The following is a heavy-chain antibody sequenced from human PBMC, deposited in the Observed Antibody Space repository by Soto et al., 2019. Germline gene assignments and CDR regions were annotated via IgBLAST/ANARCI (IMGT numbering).Heavy chain of an antibody. CDR2: IWYDGSNK. D-gene: IGHD3-10*01. CDR3: AREFTYGSGSYYRHYFDY. Sequence: GGSLRLSCAASGFTFSSYGMHWVRQAPGKGLEWVAVIWYDGSNKYYADSVKGRFTISRDNSKNTLYLQMNSLRAEDTAVYYCAREFTYGSGSYYRHYFDYWGQGTLVTVSS. CDR1: GFTFSSYG. V-gene: IGHV3-33*01. J-gene: IGHJ4*02.